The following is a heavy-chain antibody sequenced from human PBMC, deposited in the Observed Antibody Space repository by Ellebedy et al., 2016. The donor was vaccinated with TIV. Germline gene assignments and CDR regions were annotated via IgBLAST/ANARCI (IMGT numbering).Heavy chain of an antibody. V-gene: IGHV3-13*01. CDR3: IAARPRGENYFDY. J-gene: IGHJ4*02. Sequence: GESLKISXAASGFTFSSYDMHWVRQATGKGLEWVSAIGTAGDTYYPGSVKGRFTISRENAKNSLYLQMNSLRAGDTAVYYCIAARPRGENYFDYWGQGTLVTVSS. CDR1: GFTFSSYD. CDR2: IGTAGDT. D-gene: IGHD6-6*01.